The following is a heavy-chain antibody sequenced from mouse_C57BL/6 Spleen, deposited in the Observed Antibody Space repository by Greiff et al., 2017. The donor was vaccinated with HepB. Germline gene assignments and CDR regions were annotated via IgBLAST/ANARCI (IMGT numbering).Heavy chain of an antibody. CDR3: ARRRNFPYAMDY. V-gene: IGHV1-69*01. Sequence: QVQLQQPGAELVMPGASVKLSCKASGYTFTSYWMHWVKQRPGQGLEWIGEIDPSDSYTNHNQKFKGKSTLTVDKSSSTAYMQLSSLTSEDSAVYYGARRRNFPYAMDYWGQGTSVTVSS. CDR2: IDPSDSYT. J-gene: IGHJ4*01. CDR1: GYTFTSYW. D-gene: IGHD2-1*01.